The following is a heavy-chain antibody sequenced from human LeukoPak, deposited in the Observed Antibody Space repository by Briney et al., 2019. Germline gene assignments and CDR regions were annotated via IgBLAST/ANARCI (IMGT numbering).Heavy chain of an antibody. Sequence: GGSLRLSCAASGFSFSSYAMHWVRQAPGKGLEYVSAISSKGGSTNYANSVKGRFTISRDNSKNTLYLQMGSLGAEDMAVYYCARVGASLPDAFDIWGQGTMVTVSS. CDR3: ARVGASLPDAFDI. CDR2: ISSKGGST. D-gene: IGHD4/OR15-4a*01. J-gene: IGHJ3*02. CDR1: GFSFSSYA. V-gene: IGHV3-64*01.